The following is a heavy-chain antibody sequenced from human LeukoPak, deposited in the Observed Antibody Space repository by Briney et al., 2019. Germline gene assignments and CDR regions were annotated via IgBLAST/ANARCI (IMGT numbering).Heavy chain of an antibody. Sequence: RPGGSLRLSCAASGFTFSSYYMTWVRQAPGKGLEWVANIKQDGSEKYYVDSVKGRFTISRDNAKNSLYLQMNSLRAEDTAVYYCARAEYYDFWSGFYGMDVWGQGTTVTVSS. CDR2: IKQDGSEK. J-gene: IGHJ6*02. CDR1: GFTFSSYY. D-gene: IGHD3-3*01. CDR3: ARAEYYDFWSGFYGMDV. V-gene: IGHV3-7*01.